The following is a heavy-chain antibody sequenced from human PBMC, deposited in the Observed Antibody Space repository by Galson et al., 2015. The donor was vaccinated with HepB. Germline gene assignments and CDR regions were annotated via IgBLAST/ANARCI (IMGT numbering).Heavy chain of an antibody. V-gene: IGHV3-74*01. CDR2: INSDGSST. CDR1: GFTFSNYW. CDR3: ARVAHGEFGWRLPFDY. D-gene: IGHD4-17*01. J-gene: IGHJ4*02. Sequence: SLRLSCAASGFTFSNYWMHWVRQAPGKGLVWVSRINSDGSSTSYADSVKGRFTISRDNAKNTLYLQMNSLRAEDTAVYYCARVAHGEFGWRLPFDYWGQGTLVTVSS.